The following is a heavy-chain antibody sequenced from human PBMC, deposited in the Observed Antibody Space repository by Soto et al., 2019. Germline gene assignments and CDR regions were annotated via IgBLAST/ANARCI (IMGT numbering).Heavy chain of an antibody. J-gene: IGHJ5*02. V-gene: IGHV4-4*07. CDR1: GASISGFY. D-gene: IGHD1-1*01. Sequence: SETLSLTCTVSGASISGFYWSWIRTSAGKGLEWIGRIYATGTTDYNPSLKSRVMMSVDTAKKQFSLKLRSVTAADTAVYYCVRDGTKTLRDWFDPWGQGISVTVSS. CDR3: VRDGTKTLRDWFDP. CDR2: IYATGTT.